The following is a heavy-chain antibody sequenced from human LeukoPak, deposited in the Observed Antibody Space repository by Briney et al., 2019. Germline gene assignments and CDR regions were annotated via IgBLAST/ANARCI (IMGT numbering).Heavy chain of an antibody. V-gene: IGHV4-34*01. Sequence: SETLSLTCAVYGGSFSGYFWSWIRQPPGKELEWIGDINHSASTNYNPSLKSRVTISVDTSKNQFSLKLRFVTAADTAVYYCARRGRIITPAGVRTRGPFQLWGQGTLVTVSS. CDR3: ARRGRIITPAGVRTRGPFQL. D-gene: IGHD6-13*01. CDR2: INHSAST. CDR1: GGSFSGYF. J-gene: IGHJ1*01.